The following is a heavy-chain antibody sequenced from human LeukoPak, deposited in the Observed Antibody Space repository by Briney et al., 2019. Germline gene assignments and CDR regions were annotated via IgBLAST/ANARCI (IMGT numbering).Heavy chain of an antibody. Sequence: PSETLSLTCTVSGGSISSGSYYWSWIRQPAGKGLEWIGRIYTSGSTNYNPSLKSRVTISVDTSKNQCALKLSSVTAADTAVYYCARSMVRGVINYWGQGTLVTVSS. CDR3: ARSMVRGVINY. V-gene: IGHV4-61*02. CDR2: IYTSGST. J-gene: IGHJ4*02. CDR1: GGSISSGSYY. D-gene: IGHD3-10*01.